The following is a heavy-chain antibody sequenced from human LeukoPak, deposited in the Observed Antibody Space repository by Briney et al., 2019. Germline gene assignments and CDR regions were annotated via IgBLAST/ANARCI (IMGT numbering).Heavy chain of an antibody. CDR3: AKDSGSSSWYAPGDY. CDR2: IRSKAYGATT. Sequence: GGSLRLSCITSGFTFGDYGLSWVRQAPGKGLEWVGFIRSKAYGATTEYAASLKDRFTISRDDSKSIAYLQVNSLKTEDTAVYYCAKDSGSSSWYAPGDYWGQGTLVTVSS. CDR1: GFTFGDYG. J-gene: IGHJ4*02. D-gene: IGHD6-13*01. V-gene: IGHV3-49*04.